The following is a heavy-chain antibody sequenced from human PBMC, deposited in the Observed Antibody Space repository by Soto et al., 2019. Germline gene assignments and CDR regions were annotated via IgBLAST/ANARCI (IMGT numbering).Heavy chain of an antibody. V-gene: IGHV3-33*01. CDR1: GFTFSSYG. D-gene: IGHD5-12*01. J-gene: IGHJ3*02. CDR3: VRDDIGYPNGFDI. CDR2: ILSDGSQT. Sequence: QVQLVESGGGVVQPGRSLRLSCAASGFTFSSYGMHWVRQAPGKGLEWVAVILSDGSQTRHADSVKGRFTISRDNSRNTMYLQMDSLRAEDTAVYYCVRDDIGYPNGFDIWGQGTMVTVSS.